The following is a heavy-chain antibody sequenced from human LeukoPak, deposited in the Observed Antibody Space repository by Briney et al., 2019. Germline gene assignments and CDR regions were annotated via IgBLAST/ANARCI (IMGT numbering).Heavy chain of an antibody. CDR3: ARDRGWQQFDY. CDR2: IKADGSGK. J-gene: IGHJ4*01. D-gene: IGHD5-24*01. CDR1: GFTFSSSW. Sequence: GGSLRLSCVASGFTFSSSWMTWVRQAPGMGLERVANIKADGSGKYYVDSVWGRFSISRDNAKNSLYLELNSLRAEDTGVYFCARDRGWQQFDYWGQGTLVTVSS. V-gene: IGHV3-7*01.